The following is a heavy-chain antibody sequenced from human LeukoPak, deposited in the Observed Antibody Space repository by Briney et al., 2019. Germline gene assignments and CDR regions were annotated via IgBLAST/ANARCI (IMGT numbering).Heavy chain of an antibody. Sequence: RASVKVSCKASGYTFTDYYMHWVRQAPGQGLEWMGWINPNSGGTNYAQKFQGRVTMTRDTSISTAYMELSRLRSDDTAVYYCARGGYSGYDHRGRRFGPNNWFDPWGQGTLVTVSS. V-gene: IGHV1-2*02. CDR3: ARGGYSGYDHRGRRFGPNNWFDP. CDR2: INPNSGGT. CDR1: GYTFTDYY. D-gene: IGHD5-12*01. J-gene: IGHJ5*02.